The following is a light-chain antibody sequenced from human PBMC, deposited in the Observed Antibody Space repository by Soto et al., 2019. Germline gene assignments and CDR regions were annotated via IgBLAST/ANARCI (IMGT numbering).Light chain of an antibody. J-gene: IGKJ1*01. CDR1: QSVSSNY. Sequence: ELVLTQSPATLSLSPGERATLSCRASQSVSSNYLAWYQQKPGQAPRLLIFDASQRAAGIPARFRGSGSGTDFTLSISSLEPEDFAVYYCQQRTDRPPWTFGQGTKVDIK. V-gene: IGKV3-11*01. CDR2: DAS. CDR3: QQRTDRPPWT.